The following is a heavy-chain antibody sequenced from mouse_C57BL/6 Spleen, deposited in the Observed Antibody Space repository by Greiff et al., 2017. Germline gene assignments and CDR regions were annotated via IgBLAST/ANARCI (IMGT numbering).Heavy chain of an antibody. CDR3: AITTVVARYAMDY. Sequence: EVQVVESGGGLVKPGGSLKLSCAASGFTFSDYGMHWVRQAPEKGLEWVAYISSGSSTIYYADTVKGRFTISRDNAKNTLFLQMTSLRSEDTAMYYCAITTVVARYAMDYWGQGTSVTVSS. CDR2: ISSGSSTI. J-gene: IGHJ4*01. V-gene: IGHV5-17*01. CDR1: GFTFSDYG. D-gene: IGHD1-1*01.